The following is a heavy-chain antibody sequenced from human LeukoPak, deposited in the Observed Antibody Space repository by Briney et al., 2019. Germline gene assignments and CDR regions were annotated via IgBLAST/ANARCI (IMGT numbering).Heavy chain of an antibody. D-gene: IGHD6-13*01. Sequence: SETLSLTCTVSGGSISSYYWSWIRQPPGKGLEWIGYIYYSGSTNYNPSLKSRVTISVDTSKDQFSLKLSSVTAADTAVYYCARGDSRKNAFDIWGQGTMVTVSS. CDR1: GGSISSYY. V-gene: IGHV4-59*01. CDR2: IYYSGST. CDR3: ARGDSRKNAFDI. J-gene: IGHJ3*02.